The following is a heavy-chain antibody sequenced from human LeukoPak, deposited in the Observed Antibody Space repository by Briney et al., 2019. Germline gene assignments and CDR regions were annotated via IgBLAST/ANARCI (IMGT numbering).Heavy chain of an antibody. V-gene: IGHV3-53*01. Sequence: GGSLRLSCAVSGFTVSGDYMSWVRQAPGKGLEWVSVMYSGGATYYADSVKGRFTISRDNSKNTLYLQMNSLRVEDTAVYYCARASNSIYFYFYMDVWGKGTTVTVSS. CDR1: GFTVSGDY. J-gene: IGHJ6*03. D-gene: IGHD1-1*01. CDR2: MYSGGAT. CDR3: ARASNSIYFYFYMDV.